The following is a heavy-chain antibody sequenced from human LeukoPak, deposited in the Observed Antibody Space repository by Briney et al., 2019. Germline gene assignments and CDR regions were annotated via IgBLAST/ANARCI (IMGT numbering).Heavy chain of an antibody. CDR1: GLTVRNNF. V-gene: IGHV3-53*01. CDR2: LYSDGTT. Sequence: GGSLRLSCAASGLTVRNNFMSWVRQAPRKGLEWVSVLYSDGTTHYEDSVKGRFTISRDTSKNTLSLQMYSLRAEDTAVYYCAREKGRGVISPYFDSWGQGTLVTVSS. CDR3: AREKGRGVISPYFDS. D-gene: IGHD3-10*01. J-gene: IGHJ4*02.